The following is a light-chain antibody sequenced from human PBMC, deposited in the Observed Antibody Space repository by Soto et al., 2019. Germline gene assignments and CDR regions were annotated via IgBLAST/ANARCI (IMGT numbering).Light chain of an antibody. CDR2: EVI. Sequence: QSVLTQPASVSGSPGQSITISCTATSSDVGAYDYVSWYQQYPGKAPKLMIYEVINRPSGVSNRFSGSKSGNTASLIISGLQAEDEADYYCSSYTSSSTLVFVGGTKLTVL. V-gene: IGLV2-14*01. J-gene: IGLJ2*01. CDR1: SSDVGAYDY. CDR3: SSYTSSSTLV.